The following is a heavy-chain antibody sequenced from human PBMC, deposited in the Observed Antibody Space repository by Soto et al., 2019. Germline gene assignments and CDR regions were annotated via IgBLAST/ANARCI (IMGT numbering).Heavy chain of an antibody. D-gene: IGHD3-3*01. CDR3: ASKGYDFWSGYYTASDAFDI. Sequence: PSETLSLTCAVSGGSISSSNWWSWARQPPGKGLEWIGEIYHSGSTNYNPSLKSRVTISVDKSKNQFSLKLSSVTAADTAVYYCASKGYDFWSGYYTASDAFDIWGQGTMVT. CDR1: GGSISSSNW. V-gene: IGHV4-4*02. J-gene: IGHJ3*02. CDR2: IYHSGST.